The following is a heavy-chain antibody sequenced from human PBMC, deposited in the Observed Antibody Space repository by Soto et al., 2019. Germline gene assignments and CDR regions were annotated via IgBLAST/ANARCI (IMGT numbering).Heavy chain of an antibody. CDR1: GFSFGNYA. J-gene: IGHJ4*01. CDR2: SSDTGTNT. Sequence: EVLLLESGGGLVQPGGSLRLSCAASGFSFGNYAMRWVRQAPGKGLEWVSSSSDTGTNTYYDDSVKGRFTVSRDNSNNTLYPQVTSRSAVDTAVYYCAKVLTFYQDTGNAVGVFDHWGQGTLVTVS. V-gene: IGHV3-23*01. CDR3: AKVLTFYQDTGNAVGVFDH. D-gene: IGHD1-1*01.